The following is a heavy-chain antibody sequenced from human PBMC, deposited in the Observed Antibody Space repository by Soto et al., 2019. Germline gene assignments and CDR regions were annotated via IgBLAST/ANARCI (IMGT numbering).Heavy chain of an antibody. Sequence: ASVKVSCKTSGYTSSNYGITWVRQAPGQPLEWLGWISLYSDGTSYAQKFRGRVSMTTDTSTTTAYMELRSLRSDDTAVYYCARVVPGAEAWFGPWGQGTLVTVPQ. CDR3: ARVVPGAEAWFGP. J-gene: IGHJ5*02. CDR1: GYTSSNYG. CDR2: ISLYSDGT. V-gene: IGHV1-18*01.